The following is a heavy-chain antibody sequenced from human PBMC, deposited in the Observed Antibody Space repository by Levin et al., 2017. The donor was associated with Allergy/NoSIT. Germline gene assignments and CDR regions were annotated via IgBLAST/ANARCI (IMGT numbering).Heavy chain of an antibody. Sequence: GGSLRLSCAASGFTISDYAMAWVRQAPGKGLDWVSGGSGDGLLTYYVDSVKGRFTISRDKSKNTLYLQMSSLRTEDTAFYSCAKTGGYISAGFDAWGQGTLVTVAS. CDR1: GFTISDYA. J-gene: IGHJ4*02. CDR3: AKTGGYISAGFDA. V-gene: IGHV3-23*01. CDR2: GSGDGLLT. D-gene: IGHD5-18*01.